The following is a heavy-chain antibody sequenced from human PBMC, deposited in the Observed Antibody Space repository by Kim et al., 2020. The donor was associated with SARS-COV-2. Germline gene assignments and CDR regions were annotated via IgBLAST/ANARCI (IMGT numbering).Heavy chain of an antibody. CDR3: ASQYYDFWSGYYIDY. V-gene: IGHV4-31*02. J-gene: IGHJ4*02. D-gene: IGHD3-3*01. Sequence: PSLKSRVTISVDTSKNQFSLKLSAVTAADTAVYYCASQYYDFWSGYYIDYWGQGTLVTVSS.